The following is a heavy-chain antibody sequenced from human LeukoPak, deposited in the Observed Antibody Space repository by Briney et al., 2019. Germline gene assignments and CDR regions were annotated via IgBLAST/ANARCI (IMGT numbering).Heavy chain of an antibody. Sequence: PSETLSLTCTVSGGSISSGRYYWSWIRQPAGKGLEWIMSIYTSGSTTYHPSLKRRLSISVETSKHQFSLKLSSVTAADAVVYYCARGRTGVDYWGQGTLVTVFS. J-gene: IGHJ4*02. CDR3: ARGRTGVDY. V-gene: IGHV4-61*02. CDR2: IYTSGST. CDR1: GGSISSGRYY. D-gene: IGHD1-14*01.